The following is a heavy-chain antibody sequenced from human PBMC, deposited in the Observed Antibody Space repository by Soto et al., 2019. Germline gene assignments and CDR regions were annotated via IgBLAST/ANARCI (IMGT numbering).Heavy chain of an antibody. CDR2: IYWNDDK. CDR3: AHSPRYSSSFFTFDY. J-gene: IGHJ4*02. V-gene: IGHV2-5*01. D-gene: IGHD6-6*01. CDR1: GFSLSTSSVG. Sequence: GSGPTPVNPTQTLTLTCTFSGFSLSTSSVGVGWIRQPPGKALEWLALIYWNDDKRYSPSLKSRLTITKDTSKNQVVLTMTNMDPVDTATYYCAHSPRYSSSFFTFDYWGQGTLVTVSS.